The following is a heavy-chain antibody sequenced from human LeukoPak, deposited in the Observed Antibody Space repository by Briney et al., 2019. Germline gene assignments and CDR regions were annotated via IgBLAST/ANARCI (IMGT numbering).Heavy chain of an antibody. Sequence: SETLSLTRTVSSDSISSYYWSWIRQPPGKGLEWIGYIYYSGSTNYSPSLKSRVTISVDTSKKQFSLKLSSVTAADTAVYYCARSERIIMILGGAFDIWGQGTVVTVSS. J-gene: IGHJ3*02. V-gene: IGHV4-59*08. D-gene: IGHD3-22*01. CDR3: ARSERIIMILGGAFDI. CDR1: SDSISSYY. CDR2: IYYSGST.